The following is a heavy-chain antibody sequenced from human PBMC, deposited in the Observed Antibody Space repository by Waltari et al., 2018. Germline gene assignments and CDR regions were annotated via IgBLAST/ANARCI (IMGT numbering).Heavy chain of an antibody. CDR2: INHSGST. CDR1: GGSFSGYY. D-gene: IGHD6-19*01. CDR3: ARPQQKHSSGWYTRNWFDP. J-gene: IGHJ5*02. Sequence: QVQLQQWGAGLLKPSETLSLTCAVYGGSFSGYYWSWIRQPPGKGLEWIGEINHSGSTNYNPSLKSRVTISVDTSKNQFSLKLSSVTAADTAVYYCARPQQKHSSGWYTRNWFDPWGQGTLVTVSS. V-gene: IGHV4-34*01.